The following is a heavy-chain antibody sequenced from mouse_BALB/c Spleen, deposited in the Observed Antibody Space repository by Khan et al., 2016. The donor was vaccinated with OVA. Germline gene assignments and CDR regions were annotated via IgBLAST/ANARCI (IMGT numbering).Heavy chain of an antibody. CDR2: IFPNTGGT. Sequence: VQLQQSGPELVKPGASVRISCKTSGYTFTDFNLDWVKQSHGKSLEWIGYIFPNTGGTGYNQKFKYKATLTVDRSSSTAYMELRSLTSEDSAVYYSARAVYGSFAYWGQGTLVTVSS. CDR1: GYTFTDFN. V-gene: IGHV1S29*02. CDR3: ARAVYGSFAY. J-gene: IGHJ3*01. D-gene: IGHD1-2*01.